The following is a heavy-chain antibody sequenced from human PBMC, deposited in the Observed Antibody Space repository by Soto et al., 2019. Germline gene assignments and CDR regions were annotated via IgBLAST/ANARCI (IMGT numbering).Heavy chain of an antibody. D-gene: IGHD2-2*02. Sequence: TLSRACAISGDSVSSNSAAWNWIRQSPSRGLEWLGRTYYRSKWYNDYAVSVKSRITINPDTSKNQFSLQLNPVTPEDTAVYYCARVLLYCSSTSCYNGMDVWGQGTTVTVSS. J-gene: IGHJ6*02. CDR2: TYYRSKWYN. CDR1: GDSVSSNSAA. CDR3: ARVLLYCSSTSCYNGMDV. V-gene: IGHV6-1*01.